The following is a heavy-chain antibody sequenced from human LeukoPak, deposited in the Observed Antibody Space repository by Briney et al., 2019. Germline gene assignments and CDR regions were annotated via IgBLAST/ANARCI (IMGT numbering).Heavy chain of an antibody. D-gene: IGHD3-22*01. J-gene: IGHJ4*02. CDR2: MNPNSGNT. V-gene: IGHV1-8*01. CDR1: GYTFTSYD. CDR3: ARAGHNSNSGGYDF. Sequence: GASVKVSCKASGYTFTSYDINWVRQATGQGLEWMGWMNPNSGNTGYAQKFQGRVTMTRNTSISTAYMELSSLRSEDTAVYYCARAGHNSNSGGYDFWGLGTLVTVSS.